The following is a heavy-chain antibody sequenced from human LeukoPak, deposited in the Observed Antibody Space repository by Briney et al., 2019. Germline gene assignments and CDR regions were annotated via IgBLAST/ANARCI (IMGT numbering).Heavy chain of an antibody. V-gene: IGHV4-61*02. CDR1: GGSISSIIYC. Sequence: PPETLSLTCTVSGGSISSIIYCWNWIRQPAGKGLDWIGRICTSGSTSYKPSLETRVTISVDTSKNQFSLKLTSVTAADTAVYYCARDHDYGGNPLFDYWGQGTLVTVSS. CDR2: ICTSGST. CDR3: ARDHDYGGNPLFDY. D-gene: IGHD4-23*01. J-gene: IGHJ4*02.